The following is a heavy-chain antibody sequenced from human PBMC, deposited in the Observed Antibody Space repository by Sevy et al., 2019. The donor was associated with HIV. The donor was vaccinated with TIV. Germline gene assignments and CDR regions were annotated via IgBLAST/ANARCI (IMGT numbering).Heavy chain of an antibody. Sequence: SENLSLTCTVSGGSISSSSYYWGWIRQPPGKGLEWIGNIYYSGSSYYNPSHNSRVTISVVTSKNQFSLKLTSVTAADTAVYYCAGFEYGDYTNLFDPWGQGTLVTVSS. D-gene: IGHD4-17*01. CDR1: GGSISSSSYY. CDR2: IYYSGSS. CDR3: AGFEYGDYTNLFDP. V-gene: IGHV4-39*01. J-gene: IGHJ5*02.